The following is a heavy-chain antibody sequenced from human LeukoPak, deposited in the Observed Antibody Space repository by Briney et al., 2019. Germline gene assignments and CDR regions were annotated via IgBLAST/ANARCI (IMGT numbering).Heavy chain of an antibody. D-gene: IGHD2-2*01. V-gene: IGHV3-53*01. CDR2: IHRDDKT. CDR1: GFSFRSYG. Sequence: GGSLRLSCAASGFSFRSYGMHWVRRAPGKGLEWVPFIHRDDKTYYADSVKGRFTMSRDSSKNTLYLQMNSLGADDTAVYYRAREVISTPSYFDYWGQGILVTVSS. J-gene: IGHJ4*02. CDR3: AREVISTPSYFDY.